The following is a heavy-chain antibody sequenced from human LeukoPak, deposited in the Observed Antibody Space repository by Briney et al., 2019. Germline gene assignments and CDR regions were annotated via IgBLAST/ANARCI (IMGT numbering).Heavy chain of an antibody. CDR2: IYYSGST. V-gene: IGHV4-39*07. J-gene: IGHJ4*02. CDR1: GGSISSSSYY. CDR3: ARGACGGDCYYPY. D-gene: IGHD2-21*02. Sequence: SETLSLTCTVSGGSISSSSYYWGWIRQPPGKGLEWNGSIYYSGSTYYNPSLKSRVTISVDTSKNQFSLKLRTVTAADTAVYYCARGACGGDCYYPYWGQGTLVTVSS.